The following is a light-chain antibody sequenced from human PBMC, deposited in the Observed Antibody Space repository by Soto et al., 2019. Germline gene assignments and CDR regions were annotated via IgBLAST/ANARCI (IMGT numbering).Light chain of an antibody. J-gene: IGKJ1*01. Sequence: DIQMTQSPSSLSASVGDRVTITCRSSQSIGNYLNWYQQKPGKAPKLLIYAASSLQSGVPSRFSGRASGPDFNLTIGSLQPEDFAAYYSQQSYSTLWTFGQGTKVEFK. V-gene: IGKV1-39*01. CDR1: QSIGNY. CDR2: AAS. CDR3: QQSYSTLWT.